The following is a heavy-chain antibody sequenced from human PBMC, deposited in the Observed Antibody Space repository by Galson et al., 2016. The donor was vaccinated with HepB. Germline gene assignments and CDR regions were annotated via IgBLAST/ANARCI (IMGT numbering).Heavy chain of an antibody. V-gene: IGHV2-5*02. CDR1: GFSLNTRGVG. CDR2: TYWDDDK. Sequence: PALVKPTQTLTLTCSFSGFSLNTRGVGVVWIRQPPGKALEWLGFTYWDDDKYYRPSLKSRLTITKDTSKNQVVLTLTNVDPVDTATYYCAHRRAPFGGALVGIFDYWGQGTRVTVSS. CDR3: AHRRAPFGGALVGIFDY. D-gene: IGHD3-16*02. J-gene: IGHJ4*02.